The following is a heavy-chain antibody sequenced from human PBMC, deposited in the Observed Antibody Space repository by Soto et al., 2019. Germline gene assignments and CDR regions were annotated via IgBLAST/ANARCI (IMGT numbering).Heavy chain of an antibody. V-gene: IGHV3-30-3*01. Sequence: GGSLRLSCAASGFTFSSYAMHWVRQAPGKGLEWVAVISYDGSNKYYADSVKGRFTISRDNSKNTLYLQMNSLRAEDTAVYYCARASGWGSRFMSLVDYWGQGTLVTVSS. CDR1: GFTFSSYA. CDR2: ISYDGSNK. CDR3: ARASGWGSRFMSLVDY. J-gene: IGHJ4*02. D-gene: IGHD3-16*01.